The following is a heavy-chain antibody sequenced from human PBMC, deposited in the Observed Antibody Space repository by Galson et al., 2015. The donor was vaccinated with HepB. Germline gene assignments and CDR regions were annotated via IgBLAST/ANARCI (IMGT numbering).Heavy chain of an antibody. CDR1: GFTFSSYG. CDR3: ARDNPYGMDV. Sequence: SLRLSCAASGFTFSSYGMHWVRQAPGKVLEWVAVIWYDGSNKYYADSVKGRFTISRDNSKNTLYLQMNSLRAEDTAVYYCARDNPYGMDVWGQGTTVTVSS. J-gene: IGHJ6*02. CDR2: IWYDGSNK. V-gene: IGHV3-33*08.